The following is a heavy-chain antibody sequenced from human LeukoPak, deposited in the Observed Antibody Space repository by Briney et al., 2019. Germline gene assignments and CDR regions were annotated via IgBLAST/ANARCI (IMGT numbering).Heavy chain of an antibody. CDR2: IRSKAYGGTT. CDR1: GFTFGDYA. Sequence: GGSLRLSCTVSGFTFGDYALSWVGQAPGTGLEWVGFIRSKAYGGTTEDAASVKGRFTISRDDSKSIAYLQMNSLETEDTAVYYCTRGGYYDSSGYPYFDYWGQGTLVTVSS. J-gene: IGHJ4*02. V-gene: IGHV3-49*04. D-gene: IGHD3-22*01. CDR3: TRGGYYDSSGYPYFDY.